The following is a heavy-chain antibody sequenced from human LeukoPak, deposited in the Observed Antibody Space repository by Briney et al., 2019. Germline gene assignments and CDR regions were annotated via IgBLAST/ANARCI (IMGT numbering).Heavy chain of an antibody. V-gene: IGHV3-74*03. D-gene: IGHD2-21*02. Sequence: GGSLRLSCVASQFTFKNYSMHWVRQAPGRGLVWLSYISPDGSSTTYADSVRGRFTISRDNAKNTLYLQMNSLRADDTAVYFCATAWSFWGQGTLVTVSS. CDR3: ATAWSF. CDR2: ISPDGSST. CDR1: QFTFKNYS. J-gene: IGHJ4*02.